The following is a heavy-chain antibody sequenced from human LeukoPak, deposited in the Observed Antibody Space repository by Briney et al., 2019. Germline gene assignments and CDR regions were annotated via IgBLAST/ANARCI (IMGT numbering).Heavy chain of an antibody. V-gene: IGHV3-53*01. CDR2: IYSGGST. Sequence: GGSLRLSCAASGFTVSSNYMSWVRQAPGKGLEWVSVIYSGGSTYYADSVKGRFTISRDNSKNTLYLQMNSLRAEDTAVYYCAKDLLAGITMVRGVTTYFDYWGQGTLVTVSS. CDR3: AKDLLAGITMVRGVTTYFDY. D-gene: IGHD3-10*01. CDR1: GFTVSSNY. J-gene: IGHJ4*02.